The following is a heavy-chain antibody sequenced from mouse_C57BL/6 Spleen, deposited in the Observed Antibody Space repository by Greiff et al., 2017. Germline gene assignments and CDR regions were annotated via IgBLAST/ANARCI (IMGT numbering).Heavy chain of an antibody. D-gene: IGHD2-5*01. Sequence: VQLQQSGAELVKPGASVKLSCTASGFNFKDYYMHWVKQRPEQGLEWIGRIDPEDGETNYAPKFQGKATITADTSSNTAYLQLSSLASEDAAVYYCAPSNSYWDFDVWGTGTTVTVSS. CDR1: GFNFKDYY. CDR3: APSNSYWDFDV. J-gene: IGHJ1*03. CDR2: IDPEDGET. V-gene: IGHV14-2*01.